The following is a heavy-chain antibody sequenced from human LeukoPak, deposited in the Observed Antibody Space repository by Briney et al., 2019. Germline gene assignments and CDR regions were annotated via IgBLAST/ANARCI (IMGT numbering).Heavy chain of an antibody. D-gene: IGHD1-1*01. Sequence: SETLSLTCTVSGGSISSYYWGWIRQPPGKGLEWIGYIYYSGSTNYNPSLKSRVTISVDTSKNQFSLKLSSVTAADTAVYYCASLYIAGYYFDYWGQGTLVTVSS. CDR3: ASLYIAGYYFDY. V-gene: IGHV4-59*08. CDR1: GGSISSYY. CDR2: IYYSGST. J-gene: IGHJ4*02.